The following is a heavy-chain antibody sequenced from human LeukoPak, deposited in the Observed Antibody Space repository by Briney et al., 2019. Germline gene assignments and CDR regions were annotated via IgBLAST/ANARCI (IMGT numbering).Heavy chain of an antibody. CDR3: ASGARRTSSLDY. D-gene: IGHD2-2*01. CDR2: LSGGGDNT. J-gene: IGHJ4*02. V-gene: IGHV3-23*01. Sequence: GGSLRLSCAASGFTFSSYAMSWVRQAPGKGLEWGSALSGGGDNTYYADSVKGRFTISRDNSKTTLYLQMYSLRAEDTAVYYCASGARRTSSLDYWGQGTRVTVSS. CDR1: GFTFSSYA.